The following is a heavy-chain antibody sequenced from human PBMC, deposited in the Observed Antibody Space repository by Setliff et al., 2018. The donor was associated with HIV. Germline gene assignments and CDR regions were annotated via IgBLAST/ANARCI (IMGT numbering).Heavy chain of an antibody. CDR1: GFTFSTYW. CDR3: ARGSYYEAGY. V-gene: IGHV3-74*03. D-gene: IGHD1-26*01. J-gene: IGHJ4*02. CDR2: INNDGRKT. Sequence: GGSLRLSCAASGFTFSTYWMHWVRQAPGKGLVWVSHINNDGRKTTYADSVKGRFTVSRDNAKNTLYLQMNSLRAEDTAVYYCARGSYYEAGYWGQGTLVTVS.